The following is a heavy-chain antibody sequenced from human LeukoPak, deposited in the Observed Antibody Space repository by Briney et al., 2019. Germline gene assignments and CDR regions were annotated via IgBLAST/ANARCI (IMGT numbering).Heavy chain of an antibody. CDR1: GGSFSGYY. J-gene: IGHJ4*02. D-gene: IGHD3-9*01. CDR3: ARGSLRYFDWLSLEPKYYFDY. CDR2: INHSGST. Sequence: SETLSLTCAVYGGSFSGYYWSWIRQPPGKGLEWIGEINHSGSTNYNPSLKSRVTISVDTSKNQFSLKLSSVTAADTAVYYCARGSLRYFDWLSLEPKYYFDYWGQGTLVTVSS. V-gene: IGHV4-34*01.